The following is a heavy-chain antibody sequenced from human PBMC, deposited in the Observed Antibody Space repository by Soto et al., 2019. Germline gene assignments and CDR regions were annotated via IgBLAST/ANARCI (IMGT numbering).Heavy chain of an antibody. Sequence: PGGSLRLSCAASGFTFGHYAMNWVRQAPGKGLEWISTITYDGDFTHYEDSVKGRFTVSRDNSKNILYLEMNNLRVDDTALYYCARDPSTGKADYWARGTLVTVSS. CDR3: ARDPSTGKADY. CDR2: ITYDGDFT. J-gene: IGHJ4*01. D-gene: IGHD3-9*01. CDR1: GFTFGHYA. V-gene: IGHV3-23*01.